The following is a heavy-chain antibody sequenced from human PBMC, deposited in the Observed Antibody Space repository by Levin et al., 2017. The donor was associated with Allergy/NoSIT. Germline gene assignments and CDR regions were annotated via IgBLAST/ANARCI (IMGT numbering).Heavy chain of an antibody. V-gene: IGHV3-21*01. J-gene: IGHJ4*02. CDR1: GFTFSSYS. D-gene: IGHD4-23*01. CDR3: ATLGVATVVTPRVDY. Sequence: GESLKISCAASGFTFSSYSMNWVRQAPGGGLEWVSLISTGSNYIYYADSVKGRFTISRDNAKNSLYLQMNSLRAEDTAVYYCATLGVATVVTPRVDYWGQGTLVTVSS. CDR2: ISTGSNYI.